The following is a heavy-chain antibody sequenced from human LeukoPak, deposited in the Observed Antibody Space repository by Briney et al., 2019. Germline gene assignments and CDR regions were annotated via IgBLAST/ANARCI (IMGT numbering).Heavy chain of an antibody. CDR3: AKDAVVVPAANFRYNWFDP. Sequence: GGSLRLSCAASEFAFSSYAMSWVRQAPGKGLEWVSAISGGGGNTYYADSVKGRFTISRDNSKNTLYLQMNSLRAEDTAVYYCAKDAVVVPAANFRYNWFDPWGQGTLVTVSS. J-gene: IGHJ5*02. CDR1: EFAFSSYA. D-gene: IGHD2-2*01. CDR2: ISGGGGNT. V-gene: IGHV3-23*01.